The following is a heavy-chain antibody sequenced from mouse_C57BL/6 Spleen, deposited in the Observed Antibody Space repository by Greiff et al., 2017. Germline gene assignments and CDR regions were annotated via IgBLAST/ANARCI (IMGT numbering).Heavy chain of an antibody. V-gene: IGHV1-82*01. Sequence: QVQLQQSGPELVKPGASVKISCKASGYAFSSSWMNWVKQRPGKGLEWIGRIYPGDGDTNYNGKFKGKATLTADKSSSTAYMQLSSLTSEASAVSFCARSNWDVGAMDYWGQGTSVTVSS. CDR2: IYPGDGDT. CDR1: GYAFSSSW. J-gene: IGHJ4*01. CDR3: ARSNWDVGAMDY. D-gene: IGHD4-1*01.